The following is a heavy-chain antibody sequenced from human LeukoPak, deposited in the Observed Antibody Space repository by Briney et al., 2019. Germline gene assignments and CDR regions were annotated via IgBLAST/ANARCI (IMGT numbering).Heavy chain of an antibody. J-gene: IGHJ4*02. Sequence: ASVKVSCEASGYTFTSYGISWVRQAPGQGLEWMGWISAYNGNTNYAQKLQGRVTMTTDTSTSTAYMELRSLRSDDTAVYYCARVKRYSSGWYFGYWGQGTLVTVSS. CDR3: ARVKRYSSGWYFGY. CDR1: GYTFTSYG. V-gene: IGHV1-18*01. CDR2: ISAYNGNT. D-gene: IGHD6-19*01.